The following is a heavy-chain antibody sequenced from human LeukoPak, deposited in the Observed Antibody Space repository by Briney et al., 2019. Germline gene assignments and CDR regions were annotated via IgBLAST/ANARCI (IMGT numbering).Heavy chain of an antibody. CDR1: GYTFTTYW. Sequence: GESLKISCKGSGYTFTTYWIGWVRQVPGKGLEWMGIIYPADSHTIYSPSFQGQVTISADKSISTAYLQWSSLEASDTAMYYCARTPPPYGDYGLDYWGQGTPVTVSS. J-gene: IGHJ4*02. CDR3: ARTPPPYGDYGLDY. D-gene: IGHD4-17*01. CDR2: IYPADSHT. V-gene: IGHV5-51*01.